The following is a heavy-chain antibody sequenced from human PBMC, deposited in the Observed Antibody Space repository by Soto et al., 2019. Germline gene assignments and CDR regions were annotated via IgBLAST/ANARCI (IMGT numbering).Heavy chain of an antibody. Sequence: GGSLRLSCAASGFTFSSYAMSWVRQAPGKGLEWVSAISGSGGSTYYADSVKGRFTISRDNSKNTLYLQMNSLRAEDTAVYYCAKVINGIPPDYYYYGMDVWGQGTTVTVSS. J-gene: IGHJ6*02. CDR2: ISGSGGST. CDR1: GFTFSSYA. D-gene: IGHD5-18*01. CDR3: AKVINGIPPDYYYYGMDV. V-gene: IGHV3-23*01.